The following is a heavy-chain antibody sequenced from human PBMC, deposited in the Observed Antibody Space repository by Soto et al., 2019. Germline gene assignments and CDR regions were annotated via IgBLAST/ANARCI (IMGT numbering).Heavy chain of an antibody. Sequence: SETLSLTCIVSGGSISSSSYYWGWIRQPPGKGLEWIGEINHSGSTNYNPSLKSRVTISVDTSKNQFSLKLSSVTAADTAVYYCARDFLDGDGSRQFDPWGQGTLVTVSS. CDR2: INHSGST. CDR3: ARDFLDGDGSRQFDP. CDR1: GGSISSSSYY. V-gene: IGHV4-39*07. J-gene: IGHJ5*02. D-gene: IGHD3-10*01.